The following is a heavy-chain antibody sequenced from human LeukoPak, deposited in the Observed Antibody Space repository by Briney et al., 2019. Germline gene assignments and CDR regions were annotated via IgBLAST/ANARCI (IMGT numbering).Heavy chain of an antibody. V-gene: IGHV4-59*08. CDR1: GVSISSYY. CDR3: AGGNSFGYYYYGMDV. D-gene: IGHD4-23*01. CDR2: IYYSGST. Sequence: SETLSLTCTVSGVSISSYYWSWLWQPPGKGLEWLGYIYYSGSTNYNPSLKSRVTISVDTSKNQFSLKLSSVTAADTAVYYCAGGNSFGYYYYGMDVWGQGTTVTVSS. J-gene: IGHJ6*02.